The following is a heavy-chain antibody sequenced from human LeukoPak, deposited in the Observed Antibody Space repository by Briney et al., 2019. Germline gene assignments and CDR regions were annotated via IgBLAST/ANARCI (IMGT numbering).Heavy chain of an antibody. CDR1: GFTFSSFG. Sequence: GRSLTLSCAASGFTFSSFGMHWVRQAPGKGLEWVAVIWYDASNKYYADSVKGRFTISRDNSKNTLFLQMNSLRDDDTAVYYCVRGVGVSRFNYFDPWGQGTLVIVPS. CDR2: IWYDASNK. D-gene: IGHD6-13*01. V-gene: IGHV3-33*01. J-gene: IGHJ5*02. CDR3: VRGVGVSRFNYFDP.